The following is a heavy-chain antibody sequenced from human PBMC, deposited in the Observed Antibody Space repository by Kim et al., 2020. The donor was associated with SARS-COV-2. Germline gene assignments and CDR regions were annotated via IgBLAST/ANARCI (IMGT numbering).Heavy chain of an antibody. Sequence: GGSLRLSCAASGFTFSSYWMHWVRQAPGKGLVWVSRINSDGSSTSYADSVKGRFTISRDNAKNTLYLQMNSLRAEDTAVYYCARDPLVWPYYYDSSGYLDYWGQGTLVTVSS. CDR2: INSDGSST. CDR3: ARDPLVWPYYYDSSGYLDY. V-gene: IGHV3-74*01. J-gene: IGHJ4*02. CDR1: GFTFSSYW. D-gene: IGHD3-22*01.